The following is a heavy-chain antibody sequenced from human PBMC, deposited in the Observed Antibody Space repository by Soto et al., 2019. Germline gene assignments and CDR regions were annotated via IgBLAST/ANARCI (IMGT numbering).Heavy chain of an antibody. CDR1: RGAINSFS. CDR3: ARDGYDGSGSPYPAY. V-gene: IGHV4-59*13. Sequence: TPSPTPPLPRGAINSFSWGWVPPPPGKGLEWIGYIYYLGSTDYNPSLKSRVTISVDTSKRQFSLRLTSVTAADTAVYYCARDGYDGSGSPYPAYWGPGTQVTVSS. CDR2: IYYLGST. J-gene: IGHJ4*02. D-gene: IGHD3-10*01.